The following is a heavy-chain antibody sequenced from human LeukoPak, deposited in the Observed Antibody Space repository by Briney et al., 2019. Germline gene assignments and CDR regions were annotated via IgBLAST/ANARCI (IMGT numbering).Heavy chain of an antibody. Sequence: GGSLRLSCAASGFTFSSYTMNWVRQAPGKGLEWVSSISTGSSYIYYANSVKGRFTISRDNAKNSLYLQMNSLRAEDTAVYYCARDRLGVEMSTISRFDYWGQGTLVAVSS. D-gene: IGHD5-24*01. J-gene: IGHJ4*02. CDR3: ARDRLGVEMSTISRFDY. CDR1: GFTFSSYT. CDR2: ISTGSSYI. V-gene: IGHV3-21*01.